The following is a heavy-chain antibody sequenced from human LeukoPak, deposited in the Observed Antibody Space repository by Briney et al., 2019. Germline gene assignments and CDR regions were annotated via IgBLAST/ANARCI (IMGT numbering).Heavy chain of an antibody. CDR2: IRTSAEGENYA. D-gene: IGHD3-9*01. CDR1: GFTFSSDS. Sequence: GGSLRLSCAASGFTFSSDSMNWVRQAPGKGLEWVSNIRTSAEGENYAYYEDSVKGRVTISRDDAKSTRYLHMNSLRDDDTAVYCCASDQRYAFDYWGQGILVTVSS. V-gene: IGHV3-48*02. J-gene: IGHJ4*02. CDR3: ASDQRYAFDY.